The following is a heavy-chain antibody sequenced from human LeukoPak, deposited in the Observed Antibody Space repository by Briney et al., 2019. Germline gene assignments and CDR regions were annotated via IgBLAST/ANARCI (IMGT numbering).Heavy chain of an antibody. Sequence: PSETLSLTCTVSGGSVSSYYWSWIRQPAGKGLEWIGRIYTSGSTNYNPSLKTRVTMSVDTSKNQFSLKLSSVTAADTAVYYCARSAAAGTVGYYYYYMDVWDKGTTVTVSS. CDR2: IYTSGST. J-gene: IGHJ6*03. V-gene: IGHV4-4*07. CDR3: ARSAAAGTVGYYYYYMDV. D-gene: IGHD6-13*01. CDR1: GGSVSSYY.